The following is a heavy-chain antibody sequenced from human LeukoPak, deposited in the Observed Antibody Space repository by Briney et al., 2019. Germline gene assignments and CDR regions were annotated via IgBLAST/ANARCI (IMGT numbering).Heavy chain of an antibody. J-gene: IGHJ6*02. D-gene: IGHD2-2*01. Sequence: ASVKVSCKASGYTFTSYGISWVRQAPGQGLEWMGWISAYNGNTNYAQKLQGRVTMTTDTSTRTAYMELRSLRSDDTAVYYCAREDCSSTSCPPYYYYGMDVWGQGTTVTISS. CDR2: ISAYNGNT. CDR3: AREDCSSTSCPPYYYYGMDV. V-gene: IGHV1-18*01. CDR1: GYTFTSYG.